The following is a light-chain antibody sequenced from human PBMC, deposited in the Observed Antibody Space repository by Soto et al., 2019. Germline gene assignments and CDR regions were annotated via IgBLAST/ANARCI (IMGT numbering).Light chain of an antibody. CDR1: RSDLASYNR. Sequence: QSPLCHPPSASGSRRQAFAISCSETRSDLASYNRVSWYQRPPGTGPKLVIYEVSNRPSGIPDRFSGSKSGNTASLTSSRLQAKDGAEYYCNLSTTASTYVFGNGTKVTVL. CDR3: NLSTTASTYV. J-gene: IGLJ1*01. CDR2: EVS. V-gene: IGLV2-18*01.